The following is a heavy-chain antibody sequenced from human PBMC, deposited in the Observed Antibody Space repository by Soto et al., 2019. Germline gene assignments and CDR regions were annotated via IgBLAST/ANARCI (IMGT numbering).Heavy chain of an antibody. CDR2: IIPILGIA. J-gene: IGHJ3*02. CDR3: ARVQLGSPPQGGAFDI. V-gene: IGHV1-69*02. Sequence: ASVKVSCKASGGTFSSYTISWVRQAPGQGLEWMGRIIPILGIANYAQKFQGRVTITADKSTSTAYMELSSLRSEDTAVYYCARVQLGSPPQGGAFDIWGQGTMVTVSS. CDR1: GGTFSSYT. D-gene: IGHD6-13*01.